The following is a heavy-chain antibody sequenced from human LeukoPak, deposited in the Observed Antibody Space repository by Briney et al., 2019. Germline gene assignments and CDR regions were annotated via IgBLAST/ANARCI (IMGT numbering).Heavy chain of an antibody. J-gene: IGHJ4*02. D-gene: IGHD2-21*02. V-gene: IGHV4-59*01. Sequence: SETLSLTCTVSGGSIGSYYWSWIRQPPGKGLEWVGYIYYSGSPNYNPSLESRVTISMDTSKNQFSLKLSSVIAADTAVYFCARGLAYCGGDCYGGWGRGTLVTVSS. CDR2: IYYSGSP. CDR1: GGSIGSYY. CDR3: ARGLAYCGGDCYGG.